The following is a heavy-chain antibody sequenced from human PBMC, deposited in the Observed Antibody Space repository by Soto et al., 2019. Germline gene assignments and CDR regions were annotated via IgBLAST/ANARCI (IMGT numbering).Heavy chain of an antibody. CDR2: IKQDGSEK. D-gene: IGHD2-21*02. J-gene: IGHJ4*02. Sequence: GGSLRLSCAASGFTFSSYWMSWVRQAPGKGLEWVANIKQDGSEKYYVDSVKGRFTISRDNAKNSLYLQMNSLRAEDTAVYYCARDPLDIVVVTAILTGFDYWGQGTLVTVSS. CDR3: ARDPLDIVVVTAILTGFDY. V-gene: IGHV3-7*05. CDR1: GFTFSSYW.